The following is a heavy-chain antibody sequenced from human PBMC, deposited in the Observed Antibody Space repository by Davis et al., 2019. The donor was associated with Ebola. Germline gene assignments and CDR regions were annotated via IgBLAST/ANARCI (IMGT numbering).Heavy chain of an antibody. CDR1: GYSFTNFW. CDR3: ARHFVGPYSGIDY. V-gene: IGHV5-51*01. J-gene: IGHJ4*02. CDR2: IYPDDSDT. Sequence: GESLKISCKGSGYSFTNFWIGWVRQMPGKGLEWMGIIYPDDSDTRYSPSFQGQVTISADKSISTAYLQWSSLKASDTAMYYCARHFVGPYSGIDYWGQGTLVTVSS. D-gene: IGHD2-15*01.